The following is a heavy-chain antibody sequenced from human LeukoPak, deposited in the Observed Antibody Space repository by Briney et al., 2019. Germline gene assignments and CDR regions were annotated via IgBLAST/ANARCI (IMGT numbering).Heavy chain of an antibody. J-gene: IGHJ4*02. V-gene: IGHV1-2*04. CDR1: GYTFTGYY. CDR2: INPNSGGT. D-gene: IGHD3-22*01. Sequence: GASVKVSRKASGYTFTGYYMHWVRQAPGQGLEWMGWINPNSGGTNYAQKFQGWVTMTRDTSISTAYMELSRLRSDDAAVYYCATNYYDSSGTLDYWGQGTLVTVSS. CDR3: ATNYYDSSGTLDY.